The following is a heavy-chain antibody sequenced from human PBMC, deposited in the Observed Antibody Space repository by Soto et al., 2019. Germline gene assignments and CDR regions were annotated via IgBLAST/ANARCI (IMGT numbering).Heavy chain of an antibody. CDR3: ARDPVDTAMVGATYFDY. J-gene: IGHJ4*02. Sequence: PSETLSLTCTVSGGSISSYYWGWIRQPPGKGLEWIGYIYYSGSTNYNPSLKSRVTISVDTSKNQFSLKLSSVTAADTAVYYCARDPVDTAMVGATYFDYWGQGTLVTVSS. CDR1: GGSISSYY. CDR2: IYYSGST. V-gene: IGHV4-59*01. D-gene: IGHD5-18*01.